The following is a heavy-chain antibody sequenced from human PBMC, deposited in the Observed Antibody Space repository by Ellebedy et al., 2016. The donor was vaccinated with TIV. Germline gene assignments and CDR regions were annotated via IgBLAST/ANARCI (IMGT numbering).Heavy chain of an antibody. CDR3: ARTSTMTTFGASDF. J-gene: IGHJ3*01. CDR2: IKQDGSEK. CDR1: GFTFSGYW. Sequence: GESLKISCAASGFTFSGYWMSWVRQAPGKGLEWVANIKQDGSEKYYVDSVKGRFTISRDNAKNSLYLQLNSLRAEDAALYYCARTSTMTTFGASDFWGQGTMVTVSS. D-gene: IGHD3-16*01. V-gene: IGHV3-7*03.